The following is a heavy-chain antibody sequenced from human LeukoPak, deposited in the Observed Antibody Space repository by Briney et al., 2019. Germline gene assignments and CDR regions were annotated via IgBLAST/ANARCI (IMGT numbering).Heavy chain of an antibody. Sequence: PGGSLRLSCAASGFTFDDYAMHWVSQAPGKCLEWVALISGNGGSTYYADSVKGRFTISRDNSKNSLYLQMNSLRTEDTALYYCAKEQTARSGYPLDYWGQGTRVTVSS. V-gene: IGHV3-43*02. CDR2: ISGNGGST. CDR3: AKEQTARSGYPLDY. J-gene: IGHJ4*02. CDR1: GFTFDDYA. D-gene: IGHD3-3*01.